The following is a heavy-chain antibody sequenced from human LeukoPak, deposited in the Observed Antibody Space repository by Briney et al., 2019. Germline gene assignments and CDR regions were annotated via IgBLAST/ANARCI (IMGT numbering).Heavy chain of an antibody. J-gene: IGHJ4*02. Sequence: ASVKVSCKASGYTFTSYGISWVRQATGQGLEWMGWMNPNSGNTGYAQKFQGRVTMTRNTSISTAYMELSSLRSEDTAVYYCARGAPVVPAATDYWGQGTLVTVAS. CDR1: GYTFTSYG. CDR2: MNPNSGNT. D-gene: IGHD2-2*01. V-gene: IGHV1-8*02. CDR3: ARGAPVVPAATDY.